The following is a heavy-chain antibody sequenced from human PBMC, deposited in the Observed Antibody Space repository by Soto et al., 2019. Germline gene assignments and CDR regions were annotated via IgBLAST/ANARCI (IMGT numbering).Heavy chain of an antibody. CDR3: AKENGYSSSWFEFDY. V-gene: IGHV3-33*06. D-gene: IGHD6-13*01. Sequence: GGSLRLSCAASGFIFSSFGMHWVRQAPGKGLEWVAIIWYDGSDKYYADSVKGRFTISRDNSKNTLYLQINSLRADDTAVYYCAKENGYSSSWFEFDYWGQGTLVTVS. J-gene: IGHJ4*02. CDR1: GFIFSSFG. CDR2: IWYDGSDK.